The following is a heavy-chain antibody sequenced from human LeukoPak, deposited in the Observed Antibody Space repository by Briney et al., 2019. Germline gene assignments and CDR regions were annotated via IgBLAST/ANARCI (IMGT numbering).Heavy chain of an antibody. J-gene: IGHJ4*02. CDR1: GGTFSSYA. V-gene: IGHV1-69*05. D-gene: IGHD1-26*01. CDR3: ARDRSYGTPIDY. CDR2: IIPIFGTA. Sequence: SVKVSCKASGGTFSSYAISWVRQAPGQGLEWMGGIIPIFGTANYAQKLQGRVTMTTDTSTSTAYMELRSLRSDDTAVYYCARDRSYGTPIDYWGQGTLVTVSS.